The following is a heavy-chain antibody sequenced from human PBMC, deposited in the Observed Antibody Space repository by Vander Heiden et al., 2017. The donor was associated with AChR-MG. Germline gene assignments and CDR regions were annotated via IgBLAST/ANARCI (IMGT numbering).Heavy chain of an antibody. D-gene: IGHD1-1*01. CDR3: ARPTMRSGNRNWFDP. CDR2: MNPNSGNT. Sequence: QVQLVQSGAEVKKPGASVKVSCKASGYTFTSYDINWARQATGQGLGWMGWMNPNSGNTGYAQKFQGRVTMTRNTSISTAYMELSSLRSEDTAVYYCARPTMRSGNRNWFDPWGQGTLVTVSS. V-gene: IGHV1-8*01. CDR1: GYTFTSYD. J-gene: IGHJ5*02.